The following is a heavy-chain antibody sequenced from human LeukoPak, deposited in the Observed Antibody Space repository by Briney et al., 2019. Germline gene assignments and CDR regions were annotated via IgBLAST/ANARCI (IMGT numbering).Heavy chain of an antibody. CDR3: ANLYGYSGSPIDY. D-gene: IGHD6-6*01. CDR2: ISGSGGST. J-gene: IGHJ4*02. V-gene: IGHV3-23*01. CDR1: GFTFSSYA. Sequence: GGSLRLSCAASGFTFSSYAMSWVRQAPGKGLEWVSAISGSGGSTYYADSVKGRFTISRDNSKNTLYLQMNSLRAEDTAVYYCANLYGYSGSPIDYWGQGTLVTVSS.